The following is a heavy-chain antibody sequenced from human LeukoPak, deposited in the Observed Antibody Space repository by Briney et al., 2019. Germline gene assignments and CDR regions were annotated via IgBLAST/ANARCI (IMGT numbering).Heavy chain of an antibody. V-gene: IGHV1-18*01. CDR1: GYTFTSYG. J-gene: IGHJ4*02. Sequence: GASVKVSCKASGYTFTSYGISWVRQAPGQGLEWMGWISAYNGNTNYAQKLQGRVTMTTDTSTSTAYMELRSLRSDDTAVYYCARDTSSIWYVYFDYWGQGTLVTVSS. CDR3: ARDTSSIWYVYFDY. D-gene: IGHD6-13*01. CDR2: ISAYNGNT.